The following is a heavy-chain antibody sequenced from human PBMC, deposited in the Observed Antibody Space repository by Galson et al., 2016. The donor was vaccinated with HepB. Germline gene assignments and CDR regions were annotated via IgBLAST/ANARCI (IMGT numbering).Heavy chain of an antibody. CDR3: ARGSWAPFES. J-gene: IGHJ5*01. Sequence: SLRLSCAASGFRFSSVWMHWVRQAPGKGLVWVSGLSFDGSARRYADSVKSRFTISRDNAKNTLYLEMTSLSAEDTAVYYCARGSWAPFESWSQGTLVTVSS. CDR2: LSFDGSAR. D-gene: IGHD3-10*01. CDR1: GFRFSSVW. V-gene: IGHV3-74*01.